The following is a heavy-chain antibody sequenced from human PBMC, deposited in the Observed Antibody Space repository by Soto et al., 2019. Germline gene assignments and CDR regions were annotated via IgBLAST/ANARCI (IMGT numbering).Heavy chain of an antibody. D-gene: IGHD2-2*01. CDR1: GGTFSSYA. CDR2: IIPILGTA. CDR3: ARAPSRYIVVVPAAGFDP. V-gene: IGHV1-69*06. J-gene: IGHJ5*02. Sequence: GASVKCPCKASGGTFSSYAISLVRQAPGQGLEWMGGIIPILGTANYAQKFQGRVTITADKSTSTAYMELSSLRSEDTAVYYCARAPSRYIVVVPAAGFDPWGQGTLVTVSS.